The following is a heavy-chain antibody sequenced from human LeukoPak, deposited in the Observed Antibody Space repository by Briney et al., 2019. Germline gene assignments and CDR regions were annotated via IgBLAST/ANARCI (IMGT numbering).Heavy chain of an antibody. D-gene: IGHD2-21*01. V-gene: IGHV4-61*05. CDR1: GGSISSSSYY. Sequence: SETLSLTCTVSGGSISSSSYYWGWIRQPPGKGLEWIGYICYSGSTNYNPSLKSRVTISLDTSKNQFSLRLNSVTAADTAVYYCASPHRARLDYWGQGTLVTFSS. J-gene: IGHJ4*02. CDR2: ICYSGST. CDR3: ASPHRARLDY.